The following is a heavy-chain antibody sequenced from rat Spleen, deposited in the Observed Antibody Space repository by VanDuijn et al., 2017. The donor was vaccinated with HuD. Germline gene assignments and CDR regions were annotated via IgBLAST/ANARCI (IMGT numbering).Heavy chain of an antibody. CDR1: GFTFSKYW. Sequence: EVQLVESGGGLVQPGRSMKLSCAASGFTFSKYWMYWVRQAPGKGLEWVASISYDGGSTYYRDSVRGRFSISRDNARSTLYLQMDSLRSEDTATYYCARCFDLWGQGVMVTVSS. CDR3: ARCFDL. V-gene: IGHV5-25*01. CDR2: ISYDGGST. J-gene: IGHJ2*01.